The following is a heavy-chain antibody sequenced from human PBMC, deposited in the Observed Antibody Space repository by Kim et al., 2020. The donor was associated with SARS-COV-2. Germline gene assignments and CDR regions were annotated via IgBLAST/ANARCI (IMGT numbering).Heavy chain of an antibody. J-gene: IGHJ6*04. CDR2: ISSSSNYI. D-gene: IGHD3-16*01. CDR1: GFTFSNYS. CDR3: VNEGYYGMDV. Sequence: GGSLRLSCAASGFTFSNYSMNWVRQAPGKGLEWVSSISSSSNYIYYADSVKGRFTISRDNAKNSLYLQMNNLRVEDTAVYYCVNEGYYGMDVCGEGTTVTVSS. V-gene: IGHV3-21*01.